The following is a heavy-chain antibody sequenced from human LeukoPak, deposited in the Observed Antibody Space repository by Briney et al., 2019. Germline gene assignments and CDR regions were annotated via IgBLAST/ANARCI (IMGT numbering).Heavy chain of an antibody. CDR3: ARDLDDSSGLDAFDI. Sequence: PSETLSLTCTVSGGSISSYYWSWIRQPPGKGLEWIGYIYYSGSTNYNPSLKSRVTISVDTSKNQFSLKLSSVTAADTAVYYCARDLDDSSGLDAFDIWGQGTMVTVSS. J-gene: IGHJ3*02. CDR2: IYYSGST. CDR1: GGSISSYY. D-gene: IGHD3-22*01. V-gene: IGHV4-59*01.